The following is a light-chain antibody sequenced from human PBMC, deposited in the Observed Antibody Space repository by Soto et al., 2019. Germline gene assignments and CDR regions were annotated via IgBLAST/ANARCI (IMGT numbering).Light chain of an antibody. V-gene: IGKV3-20*01. J-gene: IGKJ2*01. CDR1: QSISSSY. CDR3: QYYGRSPPYT. CDR2: GAS. Sequence: EIVLTQSPGTLSLSPGEGATLSCRTSQSISSSYLSWFQQRPGQAPRVLIYGASNRASGIPDRFSGSGSGTDFTLTNSSLEPEDFAVYYCQYYGRSPPYTFGQGTKLDIK.